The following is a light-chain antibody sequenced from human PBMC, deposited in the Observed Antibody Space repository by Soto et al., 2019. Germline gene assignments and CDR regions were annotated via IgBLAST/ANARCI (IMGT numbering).Light chain of an antibody. CDR3: QQYNSYPWT. V-gene: IGKV1-5*03. CDR2: KAS. Sequence: DIQMTQSPSTLSASVGDRVTITCRASQSISSWLAWYQQKPGKAPKLLIYKASSLESGVPSRFSGSGSGTAFTLTISSLQADDFATYYCQQYNSYPWTFGQGNKVQIK. CDR1: QSISSW. J-gene: IGKJ1*01.